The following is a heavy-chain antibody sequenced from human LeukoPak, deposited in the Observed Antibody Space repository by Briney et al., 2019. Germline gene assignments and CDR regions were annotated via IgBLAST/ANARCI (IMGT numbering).Heavy chain of an antibody. CDR2: ISGSGDST. D-gene: IGHD6-19*01. Sequence: GGSLRLSCAASGFTFSSYDMSWVRQAPGKGLEWVSGISGSGDSTNYADSVKGRFTFSRDNSKNTVYLRMNSLRAEDTAIYYCAKIRGPGSGWDYWGQGTLVTVSS. CDR1: GFTFSSYD. J-gene: IGHJ4*02. V-gene: IGHV3-23*01. CDR3: AKIRGPGSGWDY.